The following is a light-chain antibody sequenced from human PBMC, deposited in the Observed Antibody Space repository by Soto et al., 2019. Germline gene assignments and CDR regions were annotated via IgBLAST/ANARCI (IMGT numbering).Light chain of an antibody. J-gene: IGKJ4*01. V-gene: IGKV3-11*01. CDR3: QQRVGT. CDR2: DAS. CDR1: QSVSSNY. Sequence: EIVMTQSPPTLSVSPGERATLSCRASQSVSSNYLAWYQQKPGQAPRLLIYDASNRATGIPARFSGSGSGTDFTLTISSLEPEDFAVYYCQQRVGTFGGGTKVDI.